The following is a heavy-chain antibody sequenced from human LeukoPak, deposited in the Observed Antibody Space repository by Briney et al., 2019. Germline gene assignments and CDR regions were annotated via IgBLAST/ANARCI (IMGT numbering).Heavy chain of an antibody. CDR3: ARDRRRDLVFDY. J-gene: IGHJ4*02. V-gene: IGHV1-2*02. CDR2: TDPNSGGT. Sequence: GASVKVSCKASAFTFTGYYIHWVRQAPGQGLEWMGWTDPNSGGTNYAQKFQGRVTLSRDTSINTAYMELSRLRSDDTAVYYCARDRRRDLVFDYWGQGTLVTVSS. CDR1: AFTFTGYY.